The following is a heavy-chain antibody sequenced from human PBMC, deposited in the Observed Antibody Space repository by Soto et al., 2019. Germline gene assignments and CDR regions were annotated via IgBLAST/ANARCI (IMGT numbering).Heavy chain of an antibody. CDR1: GFTFSSYA. V-gene: IGHV3-23*01. D-gene: IGHD3-3*02. J-gene: IGHJ4*02. CDR2: ISGGGNDA. CDR3: ARSLFLASTDTEPFDY. Sequence: EAQLLESGGGLVQPGGSLVLSCAASGFTFSSYAMSWVRQAPGKGLEWVSSISGGGNDAFYAVSVKGRFTIYRDNSRNTLYLQMSSLRADDTAIYYCARSLFLASTDTEPFDYWGQGALVTVSS.